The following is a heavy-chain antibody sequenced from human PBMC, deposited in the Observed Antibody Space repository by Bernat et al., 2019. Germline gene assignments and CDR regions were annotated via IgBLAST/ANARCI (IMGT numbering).Heavy chain of an antibody. CDR3: ASARGYGSGGSCYSRWFDP. Sequence: VQLVESGGGVVQPGRSLRLSCAASGFTFSSYGMHWVRQAPGKGLEWVAVISYDGSNKYYADSVKGRFTISRDNSKNTLYLQMNSLRAEDTAVYYCASARGYGSGGSCYSRWFDPWGQGTLVTVSS. J-gene: IGHJ5*02. CDR2: ISYDGSNK. V-gene: IGHV3-30*03. CDR1: GFTFSSYG. D-gene: IGHD2-15*01.